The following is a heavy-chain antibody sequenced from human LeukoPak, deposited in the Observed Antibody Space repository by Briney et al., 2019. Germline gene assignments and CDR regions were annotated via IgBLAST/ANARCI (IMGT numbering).Heavy chain of an antibody. CDR2: VWSDGTNK. CDR1: GFTFTNYG. V-gene: IGHV3-33*08. J-gene: IGHJ4*02. D-gene: IGHD1/OR15-1a*01. Sequence: GGSLRLSCAASGFTFTNYGMHWVRQAPGKGLEWVAVVWSDGTNKYYADSVKGRFTISRDNSKNTLYLQMNSLRAEDTAMYYCARDHVVKQAPPGYWGQGTLVTVSS. CDR3: ARDHVVKQAPPGY.